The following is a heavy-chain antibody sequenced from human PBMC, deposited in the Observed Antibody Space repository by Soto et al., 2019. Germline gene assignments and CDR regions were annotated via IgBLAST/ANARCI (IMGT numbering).Heavy chain of an antibody. V-gene: IGHV3-9*01. CDR2: ISWYSGSI. CDR3: ANSVAVAGTQFDY. D-gene: IGHD6-19*01. J-gene: IGHJ4*02. CDR1: GFTFDDYA. Sequence: EVQLVESGGGLVQPGRSLRLSCAASGFTFDDYAMHWVRQAPGKGLEWVSGISWYSGSIGYADAVKGRFTITRDNAKNSLYLQMNSRRAEDTALYYCANSVAVAGTQFDYWGQGTLVTVSS.